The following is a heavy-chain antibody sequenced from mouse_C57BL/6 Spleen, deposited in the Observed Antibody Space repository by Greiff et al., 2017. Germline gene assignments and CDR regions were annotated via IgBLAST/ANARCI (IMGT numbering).Heavy chain of an antibody. CDR3: AVYGSPGYFDV. CDR2: IDPSDSET. V-gene: IGHV1-52*01. CDR1: GYTFTSYW. Sequence: VQLQQSGAELVRPGSSVKLSCKASGYTFTSYWMHWVKQRPIQGLEWIGNIDPSDSETHYNQKFKDKATLTVDKSSSTAYMQLSSLTSEDSAVYYCAVYGSPGYFDVWGTGTTVTVSS. D-gene: IGHD1-1*01. J-gene: IGHJ1*03.